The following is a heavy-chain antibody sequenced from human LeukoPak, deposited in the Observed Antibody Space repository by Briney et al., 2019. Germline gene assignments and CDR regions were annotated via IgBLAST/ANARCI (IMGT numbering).Heavy chain of an antibody. J-gene: IGHJ5*02. CDR3: ARVICSSTRCAFRMPNWFDP. D-gene: IGHD2-2*01. CDR1: GRSFSGYY. Sequence: SETLSLTCAVYGRSFSGYYWSWIRQPPGKGLEWIGEINHSGSTNYNPSFKTRGPISLNTSKNQFSLKLSSVTAADTAVYYCARVICSSTRCAFRMPNWFDPWGEGTLVTVSS. V-gene: IGHV4-34*01. CDR2: INHSGST.